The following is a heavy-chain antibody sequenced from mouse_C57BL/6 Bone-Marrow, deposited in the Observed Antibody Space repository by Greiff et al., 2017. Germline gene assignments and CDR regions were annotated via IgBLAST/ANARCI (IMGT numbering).Heavy chain of an antibody. D-gene: IGHD2-3*01. CDR1: GYTFTSYW. V-gene: IGHV1-55*01. J-gene: IGHJ2*01. Sequence: QVQLKQSGAELVKPGASVKMSCKASGYTFTSYWITWVKQRPGQGLEWIGDFYPGSGSTNYNEKFKSKATLTVDTSSSTAYLQLSSLTSEDSAVYYCAILYDGYLDYWGQGTTLTVSS. CDR3: AILYDGYLDY. CDR2: FYPGSGST.